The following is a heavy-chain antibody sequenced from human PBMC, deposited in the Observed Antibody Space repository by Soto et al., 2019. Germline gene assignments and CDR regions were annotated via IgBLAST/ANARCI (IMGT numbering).Heavy chain of an antibody. V-gene: IGHV3-15*01. D-gene: IGHD1-26*01. CDR1: GFTFSNAW. Sequence: GGSLRLSCAASGFTFSNAWMSWVRQAPGKGLEWVGRIKSKTDGGTTDYAAPVKGRFTISRDDSKNTLYLQMNSLKTEDKAVYYCTTVLGIVGATIAEYVQHWGQGTLVTVSS. CDR2: IKSKTDGGTT. CDR3: TTVLGIVGATIAEYVQH. J-gene: IGHJ1*01.